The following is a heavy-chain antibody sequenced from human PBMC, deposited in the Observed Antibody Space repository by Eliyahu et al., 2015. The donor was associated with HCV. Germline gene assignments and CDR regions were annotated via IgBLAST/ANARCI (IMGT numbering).Heavy chain of an antibody. D-gene: IGHD3-3*01. V-gene: IGHV3-23*01. CDR3: ANGNDFWP. Sequence: EVQLLESGGGLVQSGGSLRLSCAXSGFTFNRSAMSWVRQAPEKGLEWVSSITGTGVGTYYADSVKGRFTISRDNSKNTLYLQMNSLRAEDTAVYFCANGNDFWPWGQGTLVTVSS. CDR1: GFTFNRSA. CDR2: ITGTGVGT. J-gene: IGHJ4*02.